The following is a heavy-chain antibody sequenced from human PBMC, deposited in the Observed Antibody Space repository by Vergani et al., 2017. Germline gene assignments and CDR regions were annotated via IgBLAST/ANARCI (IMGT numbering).Heavy chain of an antibody. CDR2: INPTTGNP. Sequence: QEQLVQSGSELKKPGASVKVSCKASGYSFNNYAIHWVRQAPGQGLEWMGWINPTTGNPTYARAFTGRFVVSLDTAISTAYLQIGSLKAEDAAVYFCARAKLGRLSVGATDSWGQGTLLTVSS. D-gene: IGHD7-27*01. V-gene: IGHV7-4-1*01. CDR3: ARAKLGRLSVGATDS. J-gene: IGHJ4*02. CDR1: GYSFNNYA.